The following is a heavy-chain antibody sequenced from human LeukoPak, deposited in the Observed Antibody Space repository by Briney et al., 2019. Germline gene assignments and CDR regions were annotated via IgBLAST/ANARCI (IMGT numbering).Heavy chain of an antibody. V-gene: IGHV3-15*01. CDR3: ATGYYFGSGSFYQTTNFDF. Sequence: KPGGSLRLSCVASGFTFANAWMSWVRQAPGKGLEWIGRIKSKTDGEIIDYVAPVKGRFTISRDDSKNTLYLQMNSLRTEDTAMYYCATGYYFGSGSFYQTTNFDFWGQGTPVAVSS. CDR1: GFTFANAW. D-gene: IGHD3-10*01. J-gene: IGHJ4*02. CDR2: IKSKTDGEII.